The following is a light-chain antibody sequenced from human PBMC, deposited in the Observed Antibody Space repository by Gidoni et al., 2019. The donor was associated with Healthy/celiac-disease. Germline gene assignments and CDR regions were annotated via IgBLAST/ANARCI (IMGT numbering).Light chain of an antibody. CDR1: QSVSSY. CDR2: DAS. J-gene: IGKJ4*01. V-gene: IGKV3-11*01. Sequence: PATLSLSPGERATLSCRASQSVSSYLAWYQQKPGQAPRLLIYDASNRATGIPARFSGSGSGTDFTLTISSLEPEDFAVYYCQQRSNWPLTFGGXTKVEIK. CDR3: QQRSNWPLT.